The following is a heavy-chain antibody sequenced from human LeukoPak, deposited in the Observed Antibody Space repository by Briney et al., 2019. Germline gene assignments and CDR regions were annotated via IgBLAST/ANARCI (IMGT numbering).Heavy chain of an antibody. CDR3: AKAKYGTHYYFDY. D-gene: IGHD2/OR15-2a*01. Sequence: GGSLRLSCAASGFPFDDYAMHWVRQAPGKGLEWVSGISWNSGSIGYADSVKGRFTISRDNAKNSLYLQMNSLRAEDTALYYCAKAKYGTHYYFDYWGQGTLVTASS. V-gene: IGHV3-9*01. J-gene: IGHJ4*02. CDR2: ISWNSGSI. CDR1: GFPFDDYA.